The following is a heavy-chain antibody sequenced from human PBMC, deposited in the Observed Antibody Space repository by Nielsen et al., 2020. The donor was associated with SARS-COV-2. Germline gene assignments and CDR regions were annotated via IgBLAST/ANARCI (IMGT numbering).Heavy chain of an antibody. D-gene: IGHD3-3*01. Sequence: VRQAPGKGLEWVSSISSSSSYKYYADSVKGRFTISRDNAKNSLYLQMNSLRAEDTAVYYCARPANDFWSGYYAGSYYYYGMDVWGQGTTVTVSS. CDR3: ARPANDFWSGYYAGSYYYYGMDV. CDR2: ISSSSSYK. V-gene: IGHV3-21*01. J-gene: IGHJ6*02.